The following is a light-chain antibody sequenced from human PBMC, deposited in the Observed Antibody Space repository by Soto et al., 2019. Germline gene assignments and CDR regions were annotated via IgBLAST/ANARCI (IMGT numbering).Light chain of an antibody. Sequence: DIQMTQSPSTLSVSLGDRITITCRASEDIDTSLAWFQQRPGKAPKVLIAGASGLMNGVPSTFSGSGSGTEFALTISSVLPDDFATYFCQHYDTFSWTFGQGTKVEMK. V-gene: IGKV1-5*01. J-gene: IGKJ1*01. CDR2: GAS. CDR3: QHYDTFSWT. CDR1: EDIDTS.